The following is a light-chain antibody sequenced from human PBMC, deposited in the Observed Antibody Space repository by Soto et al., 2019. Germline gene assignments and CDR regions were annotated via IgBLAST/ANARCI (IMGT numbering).Light chain of an antibody. Sequence: EIVMTQAPATLSVSPGERATLSCWASQDIRNDLAWYQQKPGQAPRLLIHGVSTRAAGVPARFSGSRSGTEFTLTISSLQSEDFAVYYCQHYHNWPPITFGGGTKVEIK. CDR1: QDIRND. V-gene: IGKV3-15*01. J-gene: IGKJ4*01. CDR2: GVS. CDR3: QHYHNWPPIT.